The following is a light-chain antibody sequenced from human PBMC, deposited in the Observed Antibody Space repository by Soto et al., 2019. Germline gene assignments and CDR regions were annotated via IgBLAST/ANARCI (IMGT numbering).Light chain of an antibody. CDR3: QSYDSSLSGRGV. CDR1: SSNIGAGYD. Sequence: QSVLTQPPSVSGAPRQRVTISCTGSSSNIGAGYDVHWYQQLPGTAPKLLIYGNSNRPSGVPDRFSGSKSGTSASLAITGLQAEDEADYYCQSYDSSLSGRGVFGGGTKLTVL. CDR2: GNS. J-gene: IGLJ3*02. V-gene: IGLV1-40*01.